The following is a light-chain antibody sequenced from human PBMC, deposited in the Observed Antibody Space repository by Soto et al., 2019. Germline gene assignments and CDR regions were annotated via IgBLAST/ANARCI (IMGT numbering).Light chain of an antibody. CDR1: QNIRNY. V-gene: IGKV1-39*01. Sequence: DIQMTQSPSSLSASVGDRVTITCRASQNIRNYLNWYQQRPGKTPNLLVYAASNLRSGVPSRFSGSGSGTDFTLTISSLQPEDFGTYYCQQTYSELVYTFGRGTKLEIK. CDR3: QQTYSELVYT. CDR2: AAS. J-gene: IGKJ2*01.